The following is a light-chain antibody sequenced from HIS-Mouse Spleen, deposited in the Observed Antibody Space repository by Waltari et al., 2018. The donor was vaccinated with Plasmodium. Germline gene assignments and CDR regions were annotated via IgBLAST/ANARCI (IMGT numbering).Light chain of an antibody. CDR2: GAS. Sequence: EIVMTQSPAPLSVSPGERPTLSCRASQSVSSNFAWYQQKPGQAPRLLIYGASTRATGIPARFSGSGSGTEFTLTISSLQSEDFAVYYCQQYNNWSFTFGPGTKVDIK. J-gene: IGKJ3*01. V-gene: IGKV3-15*01. CDR1: QSVSSN. CDR3: QQYNNWSFT.